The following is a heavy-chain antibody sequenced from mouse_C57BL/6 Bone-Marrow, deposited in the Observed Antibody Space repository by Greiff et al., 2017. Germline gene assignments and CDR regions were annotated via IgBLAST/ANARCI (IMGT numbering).Heavy chain of an antibody. J-gene: IGHJ2*01. D-gene: IGHD4-1*01. CDR1: GFAFSSYW. CDR2: ISPGDGDT. CDR3: ARFPGTSD. V-gene: IGHV1-80*01. Sequence: SGAGLVKPGASVKISCKASGFAFSSYWMNWVNQRPGKGLEWVGQISPGDGDTNYNGKLKGKATLTADKTSSTAYMQLSSMTYENSAFYFCARFPGTSDWGQGTTLTVSS.